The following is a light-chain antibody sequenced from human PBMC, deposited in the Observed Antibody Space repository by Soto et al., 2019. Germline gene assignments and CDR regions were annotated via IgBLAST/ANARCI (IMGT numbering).Light chain of an antibody. V-gene: IGKV3-20*01. Sequence: EIVMTQSPAILSVSPGERATLSCRASQSISSSYLAWYQQKPGQAPRLLIYDASSRATGIPDRFSGSGSGTDFTLTISRLEPEDFAVYYCQKYGSSPPITFGQGTRLEIK. CDR1: QSISSSY. CDR3: QKYGSSPPIT. CDR2: DAS. J-gene: IGKJ5*01.